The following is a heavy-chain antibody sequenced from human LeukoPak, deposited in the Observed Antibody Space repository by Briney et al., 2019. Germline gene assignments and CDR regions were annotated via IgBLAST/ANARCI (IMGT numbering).Heavy chain of an antibody. CDR2: INPDSGGT. D-gene: IGHD2-21*02. V-gene: IGHV1-2*02. J-gene: IGHJ4*02. Sequence: ASVKVSCKASGYTFTGYYMYWVRQAPGQELEWMGWINPDSGGTNYAQKFQGRVTMTRDMSISTAYMELSRPRSDDTAVYYCARRGTAGDWDYWGQGTLVTVSS. CDR1: GYTFTGYY. CDR3: ARRGTAGDWDY.